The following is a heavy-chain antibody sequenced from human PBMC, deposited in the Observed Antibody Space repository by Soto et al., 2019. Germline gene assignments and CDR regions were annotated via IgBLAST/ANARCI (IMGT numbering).Heavy chain of an antibody. D-gene: IGHD1-7*01. J-gene: IGHJ4*02. V-gene: IGHV4-4*02. Sequence: PSETQSLTCAVSGGSFTSNNGWTWVRQPPGQGLEWIGEIYRTGSTNYNPSLKSRVTISLDKSENQFSLKVTSLTAADTAVYYCASRDPGTSVDYWGQGTLVTVSS. CDR3: ASRDPGTSVDY. CDR2: IYRTGST. CDR1: GGSFTSNNG.